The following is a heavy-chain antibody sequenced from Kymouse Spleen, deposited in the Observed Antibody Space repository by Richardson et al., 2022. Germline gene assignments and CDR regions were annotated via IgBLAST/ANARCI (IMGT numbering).Heavy chain of an antibody. J-gene: IGHJ4*02. D-gene: IGHD4-11,IGHD1-7*01,IGHD4-11*01. CDR2: INHSGST. CDR1: GGSFSGYY. V-gene: IGHV4-34*01. Sequence: QVQLQQWGAGLLKPSETLSLTCAVYGGSFSGYYWSWIRQPPGKGLEWIGEINHSGSTNYNPSLKSRVTISVDTSKNQFSLKLSSVTAADTAVYYCARGLSNYGWNYDYWGQGTLVTVSS. CDR3: ARGLSNYGWNYDY.